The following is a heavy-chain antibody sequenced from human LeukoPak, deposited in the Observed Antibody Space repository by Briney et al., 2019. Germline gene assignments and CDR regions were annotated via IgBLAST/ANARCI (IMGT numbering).Heavy chain of an antibody. Sequence: ASVRVSCKTSGYTFTNLDINWLRQAPGQGLEWMGWMSPNSGDTGYAQKFRGRVTMTEDTSTDTAYMELSSLRSEDTAVYYCATGRAYSSSWRINYYYGMDVWGQGTTVTVSS. CDR1: GYTFTNLD. D-gene: IGHD6-13*01. V-gene: IGHV1-8*01. CDR2: MSPNSGDT. J-gene: IGHJ6*02. CDR3: ATGRAYSSSWRINYYYGMDV.